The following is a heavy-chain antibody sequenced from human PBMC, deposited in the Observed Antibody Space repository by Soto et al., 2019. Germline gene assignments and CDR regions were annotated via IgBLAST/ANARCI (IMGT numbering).Heavy chain of an antibody. Sequence: SETLSLTCTVSGGSISSGGYYWSWIRQHPGKGLEWIGYIYYGGSTYYNPSLKSRATISGDTSKNQFSLKLSSVTAADTAVYYCARGGYYYENSGQNAYDYWGQGILVTVSS. J-gene: IGHJ4*01. D-gene: IGHD3-22*01. CDR3: ARGGYYYENSGQNAYDY. CDR1: GGSISSGGYY. CDR2: IYYGGST. V-gene: IGHV4-31*03.